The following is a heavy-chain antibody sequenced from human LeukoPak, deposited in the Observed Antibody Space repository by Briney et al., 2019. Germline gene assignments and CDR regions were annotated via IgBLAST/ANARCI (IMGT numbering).Heavy chain of an antibody. J-gene: IGHJ4*02. CDR1: GGSISSSSYY. CDR2: IYYSGST. V-gene: IGHV4-39*07. D-gene: IGHD4-17*01. Sequence: SETLSLTCTVSGGSISSSSYYWGWIRQPPGKGLEWIGSIYYSGSTYYNPSLKSRVTISVDTSKNQFSLKLSSVTAADTAVYYCAGSDYGDYRASSFDYWGQGTLVTVSS. CDR3: AGSDYGDYRASSFDY.